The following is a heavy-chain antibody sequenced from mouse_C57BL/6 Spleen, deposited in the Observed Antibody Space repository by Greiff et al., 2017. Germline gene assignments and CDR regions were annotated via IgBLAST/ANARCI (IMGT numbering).Heavy chain of an antibody. CDR3: ARSRVFDY. Sequence: QVHVKQPGAELVKPGASVKLSCKASGYTFTSYWMHWVKQRPGQGLEWIGMIHPNSGSTNYNEKFKSKATLTVDKSSSTAYMQLSSLTSEDSAVYYCARSRVFDYWGQGTTRTVSS. V-gene: IGHV1-64*01. CDR1: GYTFTSYW. CDR2: IHPNSGST. J-gene: IGHJ2*01.